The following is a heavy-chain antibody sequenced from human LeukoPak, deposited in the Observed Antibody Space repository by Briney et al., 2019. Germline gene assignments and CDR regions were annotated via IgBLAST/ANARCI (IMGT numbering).Heavy chain of an antibody. D-gene: IGHD5-12*01. V-gene: IGHV3-30*04. CDR1: GFTFSSYA. CDR2: ISYDGSNK. J-gene: IGHJ4*02. CDR3: ASGPGKYRLRY. Sequence: GRSLRLSCAASGFTFSSYAMHWVRRAPGKGLEWVAVISYDGSNKYYADSVKGRFTISRDNSKNTLYLQMNSLRAEDTAVYYCASGPGKYRLRYWGQGTLVTVSS.